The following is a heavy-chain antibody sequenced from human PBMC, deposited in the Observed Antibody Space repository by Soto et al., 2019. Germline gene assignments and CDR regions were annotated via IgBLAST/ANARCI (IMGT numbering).Heavy chain of an antibody. CDR2: ISAYNGNT. D-gene: IGHD7-27*01. CDR1: GYTFTSYG. CDR3: ARGGEPKPYYNHYVMDV. J-gene: IGHJ6*02. V-gene: IGHV1-18*04. Sequence: ASVKVSCKASGYTFTSYGISWVRQAPGQGLEWMGWISAYNGNTNYAQKLQGRVTMTTDTSTSTAYMELRSLRSDDTAVYYCARGGEPKPYYNHYVMDVCGQGTTVTVS.